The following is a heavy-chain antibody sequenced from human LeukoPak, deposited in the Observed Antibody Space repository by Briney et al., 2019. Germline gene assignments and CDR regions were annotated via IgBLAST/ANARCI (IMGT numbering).Heavy chain of an antibody. Sequence: GGSLRLSCAASGFTFSSYSMNWVRQTPGKGLEWVAGINWNGGSTGYADSVKGRFTISRDNAKNSLYLQMNSLRAEDTALYYCARTEWELGPYAFDIWGQGTMVTVSS. V-gene: IGHV3-20*04. J-gene: IGHJ3*02. CDR3: ARTEWELGPYAFDI. CDR2: INWNGGST. CDR1: GFTFSSYS. D-gene: IGHD7-27*01.